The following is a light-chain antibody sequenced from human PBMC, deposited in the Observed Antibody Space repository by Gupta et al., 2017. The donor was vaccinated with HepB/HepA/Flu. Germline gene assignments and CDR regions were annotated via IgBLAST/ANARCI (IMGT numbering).Light chain of an antibody. J-gene: IGLJ2*01. CDR2: DVS. Sequence: QTDLTQPRSVSGSPGQTVTISCTGTSSDVGGYNYVYWYQQHPGKAPKLMIYDVSKRPSGVPDRFSGSKSGNTASLTISGLQDEEEADYYSFSNAGSYTLVFGGGTKLTVL. V-gene: IGLV2-11*01. CDR1: SSDVGGYNY. CDR3: FSNAGSYTLV.